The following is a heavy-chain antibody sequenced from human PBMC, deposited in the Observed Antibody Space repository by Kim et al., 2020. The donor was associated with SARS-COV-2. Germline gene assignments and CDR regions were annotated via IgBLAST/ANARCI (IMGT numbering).Heavy chain of an antibody. V-gene: IGHV1-69*13. D-gene: IGHD5-12*01. CDR1: GGTFSSYA. J-gene: IGHJ4*02. Sequence: SVKVSCKASGGTFSSYAISWVRQAPGQGLEWMGGIIPIFGTANYAQKFQGRVTITADGSTSTAYMELSSLRSEDTAVYYCYVVGYSGYVIGGADYWGQGTLVTVSS. CDR2: IIPIFGTA. CDR3: YVVGYSGYVIGGADY.